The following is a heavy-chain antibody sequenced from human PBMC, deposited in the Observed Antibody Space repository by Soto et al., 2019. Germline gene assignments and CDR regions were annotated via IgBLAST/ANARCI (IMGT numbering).Heavy chain of an antibody. D-gene: IGHD6-19*01. CDR1: GYTFTGYA. CDR3: ARAVAVPADFDY. Sequence: QVQLVQSGAEEKKPGASVKDSCKASGYTFTGYAMHWVRQAPGQRLEWMGWINAGNGNTKYSRKFQGRVTITRDTSASAAYMELSSLSSEDTAVYYCARAVAVPADFDYWGQGTLVTVSS. J-gene: IGHJ4*02. V-gene: IGHV1-3*05. CDR2: INAGNGNT.